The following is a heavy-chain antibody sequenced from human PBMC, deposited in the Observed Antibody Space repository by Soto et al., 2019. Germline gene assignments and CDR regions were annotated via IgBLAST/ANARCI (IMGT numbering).Heavy chain of an antibody. CDR2: VSGSGGST. V-gene: IGHV3-23*01. CDR3: AKEGEEFRPDYYYYMAV. Sequence: PGGSLRLSCAASGFTFNIYAISWVRQAPGKGLEWVSAVSGSGGSTYYADPVKGRFTISRDNSKNTLYLQMDSLRAEDTAVYYCAKEGEEFRPDYYYYMAVWGKGTTVTVSS. J-gene: IGHJ6*03. CDR1: GFTFNIYA.